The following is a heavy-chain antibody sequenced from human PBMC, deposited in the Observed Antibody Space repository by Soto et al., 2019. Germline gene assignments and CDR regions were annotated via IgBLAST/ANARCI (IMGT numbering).Heavy chain of an antibody. J-gene: IGHJ4*02. Sequence: EVQLVESGGGLVKPGGSLRLSCAASGFTFSSYWMSWVRQAPGKGLEWVANINEDGSEKNYVDSVKGRFTISRDNAKNSLYLQMNSLRAEDTAVYYCSGPIYFDYWAQGTLDTVSS. CDR3: SGPIYFDY. V-gene: IGHV3-7*03. CDR1: GFTFSSYW. CDR2: INEDGSEK. D-gene: IGHD6-25*01.